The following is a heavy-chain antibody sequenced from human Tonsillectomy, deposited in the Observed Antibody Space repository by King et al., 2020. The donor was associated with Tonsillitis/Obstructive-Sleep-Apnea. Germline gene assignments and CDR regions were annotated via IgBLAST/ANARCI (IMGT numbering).Heavy chain of an antibody. CDR1: GFTFSSYS. Sequence: VQLVESGGGLVKPGGSLRLSCAASGFTFSSYSMNWVRQAPGKGLEWVSSISSSSSYIYYADSVKGRFTISRDNAKNSLYLQMNSLRAEDTAVYYCASPTRRGYGSPVYDAFDIWGQGTMVTVSS. CDR2: ISSSSSYI. D-gene: IGHD5-18*01. V-gene: IGHV3-21*01. CDR3: ASPTRRGYGSPVYDAFDI. J-gene: IGHJ3*02.